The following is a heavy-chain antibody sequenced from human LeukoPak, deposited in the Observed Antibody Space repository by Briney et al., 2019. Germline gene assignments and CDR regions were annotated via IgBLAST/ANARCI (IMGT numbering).Heavy chain of an antibody. V-gene: IGHV4-38-2*02. CDR3: ARAKDATVTDY. CDR1: GYSISSGYY. CDR2: IYHSGST. Sequence: SETLSLTCTVSGYSISSGYYWGWIRQPPGKGLEWIGSIYHSGSTYYNPSLKSRVTISVDTSKNQFSLKLSSVTAADTAVYYCARAKDATVTDYWGQGTLVTVSS. D-gene: IGHD4-17*01. J-gene: IGHJ4*02.